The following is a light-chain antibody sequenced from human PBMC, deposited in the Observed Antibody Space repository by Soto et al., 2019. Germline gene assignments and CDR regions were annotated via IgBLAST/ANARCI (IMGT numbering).Light chain of an antibody. CDR2: GAS. V-gene: IGKV3-20*01. J-gene: IGKJ2*01. CDR1: EIVSSTS. Sequence: EIVLTQSPGTLSLSPGERATLSCRASEIVSSTSLAWYQQKPGQAPRLLIDGASSRATGIPDRFSGSGSGTDFTLTISRLEPEDFAVYYCQHFGSLPRTFGQGTKLEIK. CDR3: QHFGSLPRT.